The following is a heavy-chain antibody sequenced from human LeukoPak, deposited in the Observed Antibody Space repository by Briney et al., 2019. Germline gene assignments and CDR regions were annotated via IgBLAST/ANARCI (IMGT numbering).Heavy chain of an antibody. J-gene: IGHJ4*02. Sequence: PSETLSLTCTVSGGYISTYYWSWIRQPAGKGLEWIGRIYSSGSANYNPSLKSRLAMSVDTSKNQFSLRLSSVTAADTAVYYCARDDGMFREPPNWGQGTLVTVPS. V-gene: IGHV4-4*07. CDR3: ARDDGMFREPPN. D-gene: IGHD3-10*01. CDR2: IYSSGSA. CDR1: GGYISTYY.